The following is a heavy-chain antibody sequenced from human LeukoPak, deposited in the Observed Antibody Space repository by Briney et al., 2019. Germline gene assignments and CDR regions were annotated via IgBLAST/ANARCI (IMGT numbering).Heavy chain of an antibody. V-gene: IGHV3-23*01. J-gene: IGHJ4*02. CDR1: GFTFSSYA. CDR3: ARGYCTSSSCYNDY. CDR2: ISGSGGST. D-gene: IGHD2-2*02. Sequence: GGSLRLSCAASGFTFSSYAMSWVRQAPGKGLEWVSAISGSGGSTYYADSVRGRFTISRDNSKNTLYLQMNSLRAEDTAVYSCARGYCTSSSCYNDYWGQGILVTVSS.